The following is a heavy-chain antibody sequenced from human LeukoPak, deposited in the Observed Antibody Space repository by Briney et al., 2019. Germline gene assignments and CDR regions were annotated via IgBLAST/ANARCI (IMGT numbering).Heavy chain of an antibody. V-gene: IGHV1-46*01. CDR1: GYTFTSYG. CDR3: ARLTGTKYNWFDP. J-gene: IGHJ5*02. CDR2: INPSGGST. D-gene: IGHD1-1*01. Sequence: ASVKVSCKASGYTFTSYGISWVRQAPGQGLEWMGIINPSGGSTSYAQKFQGRVTMTRGTSTSTVYMELSSLRSEDTAVYYCARLTGTKYNWFDPWGQGTLVTVSS.